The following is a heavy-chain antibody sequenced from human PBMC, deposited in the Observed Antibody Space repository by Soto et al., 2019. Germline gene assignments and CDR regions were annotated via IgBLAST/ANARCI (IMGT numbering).Heavy chain of an antibody. D-gene: IGHD2-2*01. J-gene: IGHJ6*02. V-gene: IGHV4-31*03. CDR2: IYYSGST. CDR3: ARAGGDHCISTSCFGYYYYGMDV. Sequence: SETLSLTCTVSGGSISSGGYYWSWIRQHPGKGLEWIGYIYYSGSTYYNPSLKSRVTISVDTSKNQFSLKLSSVTAADTAVYYCARAGGDHCISTSCFGYYYYGMDVWGQGTTVTVSS. CDR1: GGSISSGGYY.